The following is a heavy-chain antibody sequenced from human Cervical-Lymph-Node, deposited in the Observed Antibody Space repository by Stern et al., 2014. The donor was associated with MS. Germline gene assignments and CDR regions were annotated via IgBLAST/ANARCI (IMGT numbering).Heavy chain of an antibody. V-gene: IGHV1-46*03. Sequence: VQLVESGAEVKKPGASVKVSCKASGYTFTSYYMHWVRQAPGQGLEWMGIINPSGGSTSCAQKFQGRVTMTRDTSTSTVYMELSSLRSEDTAVYYCARDPIVGATPPFYYYYGMDVWGQGTTVTVSS. D-gene: IGHD1-26*01. CDR1: GYTFTSYY. CDR3: ARDPIVGATPPFYYYYGMDV. CDR2: INPSGGST. J-gene: IGHJ6*02.